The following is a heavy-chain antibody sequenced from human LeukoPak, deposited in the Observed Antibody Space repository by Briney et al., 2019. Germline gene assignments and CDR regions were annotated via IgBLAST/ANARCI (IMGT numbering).Heavy chain of an antibody. CDR1: GDAISSGDYY. J-gene: IGHJ4*02. D-gene: IGHD4-17*01. CDR2: IYYSGST. CDR3: ARYGDYAFDY. Sequence: SQTLSLTCTVSGDAISSGDYYWSWIRQPPGKGLEWIGYIYYSGSTFYNPSLKSRVTISVDTSKNQFSLKLSSVTAADTAVYYCARYGDYAFDYWGQGTLVTVSS. V-gene: IGHV4-30-4*01.